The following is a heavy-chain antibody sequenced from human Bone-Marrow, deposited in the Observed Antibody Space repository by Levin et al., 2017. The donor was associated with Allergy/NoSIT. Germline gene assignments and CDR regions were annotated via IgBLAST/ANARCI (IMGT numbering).Heavy chain of an antibody. CDR1: GFIFTSYY. CDR2: IDPSGYSA. D-gene: IGHD2-21*02. V-gene: IGHV1-46*01. Sequence: RASVKVSCKASGFIFTSYYIHWVRQAPGQGLEWMGIIDPSGYSATYAQKFQGRVTLTRDTSTTTVYMDLRSLTSDDTAVYFCARSATPIVVVTAPHFDYWGQGSLVTVSS. CDR3: ARSATPIVVVTAPHFDY. J-gene: IGHJ4*02.